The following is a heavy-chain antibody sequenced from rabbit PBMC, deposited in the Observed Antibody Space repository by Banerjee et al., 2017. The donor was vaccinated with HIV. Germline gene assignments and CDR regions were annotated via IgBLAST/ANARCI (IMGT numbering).Heavy chain of an antibody. J-gene: IGHJ4*01. CDR3: ARDDAHIPGYYFNL. Sequence: QEQLEESGGDLVKPEGSLTLTCTASGFSFSSSYYMCWVRQAPGKGLEWIACIYTGSSGSTYYASWAKGRFTITKTSSTTVTLQMTSLTVADTATYFCARDDAHIPGYYFNLWGPGTLVTVS. D-gene: IGHD3-1*01. V-gene: IGHV1S45*01. CDR2: IYTGSSGST. CDR1: GFSFSSSYY.